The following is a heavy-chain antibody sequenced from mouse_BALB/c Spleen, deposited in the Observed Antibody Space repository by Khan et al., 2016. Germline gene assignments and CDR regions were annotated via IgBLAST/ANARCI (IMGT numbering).Heavy chain of an antibody. J-gene: IGHJ3*01. CDR1: GFDFRRYW. D-gene: IGHD1-1*01. CDR3: ARAGYYVYLAY. Sequence: EVKLLESGGGLVQPGGSLKLSCAASGFDFRRYWMSWVRQAPGKGLEWIGEINPDSRTINYSPSLKDTSTISRDNAKSKLYLQMSKVRSEDTALYYCARAGYYVYLAYWGQGTLVSVSS. V-gene: IGHV4-1*02. CDR2: INPDSRTI.